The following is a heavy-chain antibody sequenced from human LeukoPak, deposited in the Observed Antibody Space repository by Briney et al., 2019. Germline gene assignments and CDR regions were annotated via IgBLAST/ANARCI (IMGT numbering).Heavy chain of an antibody. V-gene: IGHV3-23*01. CDR1: GFTFSSYG. D-gene: IGHD6-13*01. Sequence: GGSLRLSCAASGFTFSSYGMSWVRQAPGKGLEWVSAISGSGGSTYYADSVKGRFTISRDNSKNTLYLQMNSLRAEDTAVYYCAKVSILKYSSSWYMFDYWGQGTLVTVSS. J-gene: IGHJ4*02. CDR3: AKVSILKYSSSWYMFDY. CDR2: ISGSGGST.